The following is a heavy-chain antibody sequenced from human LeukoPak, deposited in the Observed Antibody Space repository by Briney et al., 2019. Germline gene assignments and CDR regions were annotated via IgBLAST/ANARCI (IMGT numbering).Heavy chain of an antibody. CDR3: AKDCSSTSCYTGDY. CDR1: GFTFSSYG. CDR2: IRYDGSNK. J-gene: IGHJ4*02. V-gene: IGHV3-30*02. D-gene: IGHD2-2*02. Sequence: PGGSLRPSCAASGFTFSSYGMHWVRQAPGKGLEWVAFIRYDGSNKYYADSVKGRFTISRDNPKNTLYLQMNSLRAEDTAVYYCAKDCSSTSCYTGDYWGQGTLVTVSS.